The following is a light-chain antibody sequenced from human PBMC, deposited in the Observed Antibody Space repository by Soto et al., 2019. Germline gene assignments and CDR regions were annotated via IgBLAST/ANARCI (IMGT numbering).Light chain of an antibody. V-gene: IGKV3-20*01. CDR1: QSVSNNY. Sequence: IELTQSQGAMSLSPGEISTIYCRASQSVSNNYLAWSTQKPGQAPRLLIYGASNRATGIPDRFSVSGSGTDFTLTLSRLEPEEFAVYDCPQYGSSGPVGQGTKVDIK. CDR3: PQYGSSGP. CDR2: GAS. J-gene: IGKJ1*01.